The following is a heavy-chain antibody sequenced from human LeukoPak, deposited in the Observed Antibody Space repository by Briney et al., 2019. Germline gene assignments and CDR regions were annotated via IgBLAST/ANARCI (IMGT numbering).Heavy chain of an antibody. D-gene: IGHD6-19*01. CDR2: INAGNGNT. Sequence: ASVTVSCKASGYTFTSYAMHWVRQAPGQRLEWMGWINAGNGNTKYSQKFQGRVTITRDTSASTAYMELSSLRSEDTAVYYCARVAVAGTYDWFDPWGQGTLVTVSS. CDR3: ARVAVAGTYDWFDP. V-gene: IGHV1-3*01. J-gene: IGHJ5*02. CDR1: GYTFTSYA.